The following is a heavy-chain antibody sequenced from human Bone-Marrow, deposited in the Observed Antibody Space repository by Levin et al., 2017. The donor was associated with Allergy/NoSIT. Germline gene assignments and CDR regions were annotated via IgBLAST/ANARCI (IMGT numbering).Heavy chain of an antibody. CDR3: ARGRNHYVTDAFDI. V-gene: IGHV3-74*01. CDR1: GFTFSSYW. CDR2: LDSDESNR. Sequence: GGSLRLSCAASGFTFSSYWMHWVRQAPGKGLVWVSCLDSDESNRGYADSVKGRFTISRDNAKNTVYLQMNSLRAEDTAVYYCARGRNHYVTDAFDIWGQGTMVTVPS. D-gene: IGHD1-14*01. J-gene: IGHJ3*02.